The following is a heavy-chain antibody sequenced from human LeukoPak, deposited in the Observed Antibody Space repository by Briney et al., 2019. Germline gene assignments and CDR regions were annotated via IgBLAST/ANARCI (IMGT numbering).Heavy chain of an antibody. Sequence: PGRSLRLSCAASGFTFSSYGMHWVRQAPGKGLECVAVIWYDGSNKYYADSVKGRFTISRDNSKNTLYLQMNSLRAEDMAVYYCGRDAGYCSGGSCYSRYWDYWGQGTLVTVSS. V-gene: IGHV3-33*01. CDR1: GFTFSSYG. CDR2: IWYDGSNK. CDR3: GRDAGYCSGGSCYSRYWDY. J-gene: IGHJ4*02. D-gene: IGHD2-15*01.